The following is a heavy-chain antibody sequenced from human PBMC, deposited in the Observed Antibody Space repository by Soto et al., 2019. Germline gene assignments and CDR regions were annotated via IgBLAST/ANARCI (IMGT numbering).Heavy chain of an antibody. Sequence: GGSLRLSCAASGFTFSSYAMSWVRQAPGKGLEWVSAISGSGGSIYYADSVKGRFTISRDNSKNTLYLQMNSLRAEDTALYYCAKGHCSGGSCRTYFDYWGQGTLVTVSS. J-gene: IGHJ4*02. CDR1: GFTFSSYA. D-gene: IGHD2-15*01. V-gene: IGHV3-23*01. CDR3: AKGHCSGGSCRTYFDY. CDR2: ISGSGGSI.